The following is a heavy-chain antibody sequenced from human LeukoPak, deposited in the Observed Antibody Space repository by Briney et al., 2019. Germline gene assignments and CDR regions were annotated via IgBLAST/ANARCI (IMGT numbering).Heavy chain of an antibody. Sequence: SETLSLICTVSGGSISSYYWSWVRQPPGKGLVWIGYIYYSGSTNYNPSLKSRVTISVDTSKNQFSLKLSSVTAADTAVYYCARDYYGSGSYYNWGQGTLVTLSS. J-gene: IGHJ4*02. V-gene: IGHV4-59*01. CDR1: GGSISSYY. D-gene: IGHD3-10*01. CDR2: IYYSGST. CDR3: ARDYYGSGSYYN.